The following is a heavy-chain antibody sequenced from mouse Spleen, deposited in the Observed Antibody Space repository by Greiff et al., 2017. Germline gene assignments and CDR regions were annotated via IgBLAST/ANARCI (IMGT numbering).Heavy chain of an antibody. CDR3: ARNWEDYGYLNWYFDV. CDR1: GFSLTSYG. J-gene: IGHJ1*01. V-gene: IGHV2-2*01. D-gene: IGHD1-2*01. Sequence: VQLQESGPGLVQPSQSLSITCTVSGFSLTSYGVHWVRQSPGKGLEWLGVIWSGGSTDYNAAFISRLSISKDNSKSQVFFKMNSLQADDTAIYYCARNWEDYGYLNWYFDVWGAGTTVTVSS. CDR2: IWSGGST.